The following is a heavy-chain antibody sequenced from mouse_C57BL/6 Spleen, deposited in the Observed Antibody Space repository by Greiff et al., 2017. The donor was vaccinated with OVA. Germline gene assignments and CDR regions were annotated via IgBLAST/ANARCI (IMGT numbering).Heavy chain of an antibody. CDR2: FYPRDGST. V-gene: IGHV1-85*01. Sequence: VQLQESGPELVKPGASVKLSCKASGYTFTSYDINWVKQRPGQGLEWIGWFYPRDGSTKYNEKFKGKATLTVDTSSSTAYMERHSLTSEDSAVYFCARSPFIATVVAHYYAMDYWGQGTSVTVSS. CDR1: GYTFTSYD. J-gene: IGHJ4*01. CDR3: ARSPFIATVVAHYYAMDY. D-gene: IGHD1-1*01.